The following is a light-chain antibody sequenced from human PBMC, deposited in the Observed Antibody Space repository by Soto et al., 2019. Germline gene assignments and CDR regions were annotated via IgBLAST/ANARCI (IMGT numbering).Light chain of an antibody. CDR2: DVS. V-gene: IGLV2-14*01. Sequence: QSALTQPASVSGSPGQSITISCTGTGSDVGAYNYVSWYQQHPDKAPKLMIYDVSDRPSGVSNRFSGSKSGNTASLTISGLQAEDEADYYCHSFTSSSTLYVFGAGTKLTVL. CDR3: HSFTSSSTLYV. CDR1: GSDVGAYNY. J-gene: IGLJ1*01.